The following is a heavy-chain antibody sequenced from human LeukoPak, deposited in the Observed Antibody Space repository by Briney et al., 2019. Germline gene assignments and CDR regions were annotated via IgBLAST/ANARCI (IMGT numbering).Heavy chain of an antibody. D-gene: IGHD2-15*01. CDR3: ARAGALGYCSGGSCYMRGYYYGMDV. CDR1: GGTFSSYA. J-gene: IGHJ6*02. Sequence: SVKGSCKASGGTFSSYAISWVRQAPGQGLEWMGRIIPILGIANYAQKFQGRVTITADKSTSTAYMELSSLRSEDTAVYYCARAGALGYCSGGSCYMRGYYYGMDVWGQGTTVTVSS. CDR2: IIPILGIA. V-gene: IGHV1-69*04.